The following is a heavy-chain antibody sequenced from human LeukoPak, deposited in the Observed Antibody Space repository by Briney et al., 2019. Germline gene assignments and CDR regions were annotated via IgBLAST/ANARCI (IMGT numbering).Heavy chain of an antibody. CDR1: GYTFTSYA. Sequence: ASVKVSCKASGYTFTSYAMHWVRQAPGQRLEWMGWISAYNGNTNYAQKLQGRVTMTTDTSTSTAYMELRSLRSDDTAVYYCARDVLHRIHYDSSAYYPGSSYWGQGTLVTVSS. J-gene: IGHJ4*02. CDR2: ISAYNGNT. D-gene: IGHD3-22*01. V-gene: IGHV1-18*01. CDR3: ARDVLHRIHYDSSAYYPGSSY.